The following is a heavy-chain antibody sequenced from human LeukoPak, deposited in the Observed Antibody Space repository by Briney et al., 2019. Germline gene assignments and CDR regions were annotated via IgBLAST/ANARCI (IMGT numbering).Heavy chain of an antibody. CDR3: VRGAGAWFGDLTFLFEF. V-gene: IGHV3-48*03. Sequence: GGSLRLSCAASGFTFTSYEMNWVRQAPGKGLEWVSYIGSTGSTISYADSVKGRFTISRDNGKNSMHLQMNSLRAEDTAVYYCVRGAGAWFGDLTFLFEFWGPGTPVTASS. J-gene: IGHJ4*01. CDR1: GFTFTSYE. D-gene: IGHD3-10*01. CDR2: IGSTGSTI.